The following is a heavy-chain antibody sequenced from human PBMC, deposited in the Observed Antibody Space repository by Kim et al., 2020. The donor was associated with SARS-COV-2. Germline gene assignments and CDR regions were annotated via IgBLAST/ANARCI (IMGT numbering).Heavy chain of an antibody. CDR3: TRDIYDYDSDGFYKPVDY. CDR2: IYGGGAT. J-gene: IGHJ4*02. V-gene: IGHV3-66*01. Sequence: GGSLRLSCVASGFSASDNYMSWVRQAPGKGLEWISIIYGGGATFYTDSVKGRFIISRDNSKNTLYLQMNSLRAEDTAVYYCTRDIYDYDSDGFYKPVDYWGQGTLVTVSS. CDR1: GFSASDNY. D-gene: IGHD3-22*01.